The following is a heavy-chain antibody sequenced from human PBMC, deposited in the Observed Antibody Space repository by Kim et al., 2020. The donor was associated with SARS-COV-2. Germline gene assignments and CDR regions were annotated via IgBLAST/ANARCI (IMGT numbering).Heavy chain of an antibody. CDR2: ISYDGSNK. CDR3: AKDFYSSSSGY. D-gene: IGHD6-6*01. CDR1: GFTFSSYG. Sequence: GGSLRLSCAASGFTFSSYGMHWVRQAPGKGLEWVAVISYDGSNKYYADSVKGRFTISRDNSKNTLYLQMNSLRAEDTAVYYCAKDFYSSSSGYWCQGTLVTVSS. V-gene: IGHV3-30*18. J-gene: IGHJ4*02.